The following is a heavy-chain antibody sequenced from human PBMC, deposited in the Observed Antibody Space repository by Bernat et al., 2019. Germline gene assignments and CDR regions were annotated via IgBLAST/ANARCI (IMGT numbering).Heavy chain of an antibody. V-gene: IGHV3-11*05. CDR1: GFTFSDYY. CDR3: ARRGDYDILTGYSLWYFDL. D-gene: IGHD3-9*01. Sequence: VRLVESGGGLVKPGGSLRLSCAASGFTFSDYYMSWIRQAPGEGLEWVSYISSSSSYTSYADSVKGRFTISRDNAKNSLYLQMNSLRAEDTAVYYCARRGDYDILTGYSLWYFDLWGRGTLVTVSS. J-gene: IGHJ2*01. CDR2: ISSSSSYT.